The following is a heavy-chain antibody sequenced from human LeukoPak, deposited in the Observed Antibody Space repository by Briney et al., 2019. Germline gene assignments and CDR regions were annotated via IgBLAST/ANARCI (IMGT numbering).Heavy chain of an antibody. Sequence: PGRSLRLTCAASGFTFSSYGVHWVRQAPGKGLEWVAVIWYDGSNKYYADSVKGRFTISRDNSKNTLYLQMNSLRAEDTAVYYCAKDQSLAAMVIMDWGQGTLVTVSS. CDR1: GFTFSSYG. CDR2: IWYDGSNK. D-gene: IGHD5-18*01. V-gene: IGHV3-33*06. J-gene: IGHJ4*02. CDR3: AKDQSLAAMVIMD.